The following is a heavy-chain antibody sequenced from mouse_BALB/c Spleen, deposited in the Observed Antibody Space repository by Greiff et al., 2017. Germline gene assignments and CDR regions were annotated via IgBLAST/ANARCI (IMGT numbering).Heavy chain of an antibody. CDR3: ARQDWHYAMDY. CDR1: GFTFSSYY. J-gene: IGHJ4*01. CDR2: INSNGGST. V-gene: IGHV5-6-2*01. D-gene: IGHD4-1*01. Sequence: EVQLVESGGGLVKLGGSLKLSCAASGFTFSSYYMSWVRQTPEKRLELVAAINSNGGSTYYPDTVKGRFTISRDNAKNTLYLQMSSLKSEDTALYYCARQDWHYAMDYWGQGTSVTVSS.